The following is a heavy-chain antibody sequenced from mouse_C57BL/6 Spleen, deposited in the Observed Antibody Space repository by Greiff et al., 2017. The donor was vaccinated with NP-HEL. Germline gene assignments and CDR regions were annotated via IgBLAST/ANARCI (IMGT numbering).Heavy chain of an antibody. J-gene: IGHJ2*01. Sequence: EVKLVESGGGLVKPGGSLKLSCAASGFTFSSYAMSWVRQTPEKRLEWVATISDGGSYTYYPDNVKGRFTISRDNAKNNLYLQMSHLKSEDTAMYYCARDTGTEVDYWGQGTTLTVSS. D-gene: IGHD4-1*01. V-gene: IGHV5-4*01. CDR3: ARDTGTEVDY. CDR2: ISDGGSYT. CDR1: GFTFSSYA.